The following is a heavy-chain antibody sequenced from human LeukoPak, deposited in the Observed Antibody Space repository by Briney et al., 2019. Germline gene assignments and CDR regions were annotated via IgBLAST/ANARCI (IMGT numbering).Heavy chain of an antibody. CDR2: FDPEDGET. D-gene: IGHD3-16*01. CDR3: ATVPRWGSYYFDY. J-gene: IGHJ4*02. Sequence: ASVKVSCKVSGYTLTELSMHWVRQAPGKGLEGWGGFDPEDGETIYAQKFQGRVTMTEDTSTDTAYMELSSLRSEDTAVYYCATVPRWGSYYFDYWGQGTLVTVSS. CDR1: GYTLTELS. V-gene: IGHV1-24*01.